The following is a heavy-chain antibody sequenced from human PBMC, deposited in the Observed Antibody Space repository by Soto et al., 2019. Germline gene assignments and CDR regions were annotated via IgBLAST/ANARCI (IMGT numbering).Heavy chain of an antibody. Sequence: QVQLVQSGAEVKKPGSSVKVSCKASGGTFSSYTISWVRQAPGQGLEWMGRIIPILGIANYAQKFQGRVTITADKSTSTAYMELSSLSSEDTAVYYCARERYCSGGSCYHYFDYWGQGTLVTVSS. D-gene: IGHD2-15*01. J-gene: IGHJ4*02. CDR2: IIPILGIA. V-gene: IGHV1-69*08. CDR1: GGTFSSYT. CDR3: ARERYCSGGSCYHYFDY.